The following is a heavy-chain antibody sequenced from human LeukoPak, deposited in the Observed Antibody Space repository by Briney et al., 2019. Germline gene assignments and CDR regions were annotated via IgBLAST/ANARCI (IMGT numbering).Heavy chain of an antibody. D-gene: IGHD3-3*01. CDR2: IKSKTDGGTT. CDR3: TTDPDSSYYDFWSGWDFDY. Sequence: RSLRLSCAASGFTFSNAWMSWVRQAPGKGLEWVGRIKSKTDGGTTDYAAPVKGRFTISRDDSKNTLYLQMNSLKTEDTAVYYCTTDPDSSYYDFWSGWDFDYWGQGTLVTVSS. J-gene: IGHJ4*02. V-gene: IGHV3-15*01. CDR1: GFTFSNAW.